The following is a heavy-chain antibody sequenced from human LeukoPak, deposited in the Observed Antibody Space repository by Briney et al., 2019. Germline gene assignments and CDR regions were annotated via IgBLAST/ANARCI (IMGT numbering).Heavy chain of an antibody. CDR3: ARQIASAGTAGFDF. D-gene: IGHD6-13*01. CDR1: GGSISSYY. V-gene: IGHV4-4*07. CDR2: IYSTGST. J-gene: IGHJ4*02. Sequence: SETLSLTCTVSGGSISSYYWIWIRQPAGKGLEWIGRIYSTGSTNYNPSLKSRVTMSVDTSKNQFSLRLRSVTAADTAVYYCARQIASAGTAGFDFWGQGALVTVSS.